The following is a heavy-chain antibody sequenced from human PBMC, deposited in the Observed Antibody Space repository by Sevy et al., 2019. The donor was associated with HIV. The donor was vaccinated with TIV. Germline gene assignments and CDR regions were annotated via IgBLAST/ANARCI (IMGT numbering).Heavy chain of an antibody. CDR1: GFTFSSYA. CDR2: ISYDGSNK. D-gene: IGHD6-6*01. J-gene: IGHJ5*02. Sequence: GGSLRLSCAASGFTFSSYAMHWVRQAPGKGLEWVAVISYDGSNKYYADSVKGRFTISRDNSKNTLYLKMNSLRAEDTAVYYCARDRAYSSSAPGRSKYNWFDPWGQGTLVTVSS. CDR3: ARDRAYSSSAPGRSKYNWFDP. V-gene: IGHV3-30-3*01.